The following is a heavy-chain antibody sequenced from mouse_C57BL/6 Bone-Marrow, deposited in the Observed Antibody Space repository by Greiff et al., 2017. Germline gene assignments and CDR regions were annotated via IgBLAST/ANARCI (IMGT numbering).Heavy chain of an antibody. V-gene: IGHV1-82*01. CDR3: ARRNYYGSSHLDY. CDR1: GYAFSSSW. Sequence: VHLVESGPELVKPGASVKISCKASGYAFSSSWMNWVKQRPGKGLEWIGRIYPGDGDTNYNGKFKGKATLTADKSSSTAYMQLSSLTSEDSAVYFCARRNYYGSSHLDYWGQGTTRTVSS. CDR2: IYPGDGDT. D-gene: IGHD1-1*01. J-gene: IGHJ2*01.